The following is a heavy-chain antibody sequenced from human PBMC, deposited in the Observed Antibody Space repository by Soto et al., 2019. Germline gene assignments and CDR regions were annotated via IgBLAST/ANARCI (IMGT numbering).Heavy chain of an antibody. CDR2: INWNGGST. CDR3: ARDRPYGDYVIRYFDY. J-gene: IGHJ4*02. D-gene: IGHD4-17*01. Sequence: GGSLRLSCAASGFTFDDYGMSWVRQAPGKGLEWVSGINWNGGSTGYADSVKGRFTISRDNAKNSLYLQMNSLRAEDTALSYCARDRPYGDYVIRYFDYWGQGTLVTVSS. V-gene: IGHV3-20*04. CDR1: GFTFDDYG.